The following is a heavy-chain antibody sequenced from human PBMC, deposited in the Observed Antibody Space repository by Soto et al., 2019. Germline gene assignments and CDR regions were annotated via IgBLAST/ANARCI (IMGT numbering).Heavy chain of an antibody. Sequence: QVQLVESGGGVVQPGRSLRLSCAASGFTFESCAMYWVRQTPGKGLEWVAVIWYDGSNEQYVDSVKGRFTISRDNSKNTLYLQMSSLRAADTAVYFCARGLSTRHYSGMDVWGRGTTVIVSS. V-gene: IGHV3-33*01. CDR2: IWYDGSNE. J-gene: IGHJ6*02. D-gene: IGHD1-1*01. CDR3: ARGLSTRHYSGMDV. CDR1: GFTFESCA.